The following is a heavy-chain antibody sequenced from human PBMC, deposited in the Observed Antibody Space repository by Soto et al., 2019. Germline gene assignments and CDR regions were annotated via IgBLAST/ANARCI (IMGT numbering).Heavy chain of an antibody. V-gene: IGHV4-59*08. J-gene: IGHJ6*03. D-gene: IGHD2-8*01. CDR2: IYYSGST. CDR1: GGSISSYY. Sequence: PSETLSLTCTVSGGSISSYYWSWIRQPPGKGLEWIGYIYYSGSTNYNPSLKSRVTISVDTSKNQFSLKLSSVTAADTAVYYCARLGYCTNGVCYSHYYYYYYMDVWGKGTTVTV. CDR3: ARLGYCTNGVCYSHYYYYYYMDV.